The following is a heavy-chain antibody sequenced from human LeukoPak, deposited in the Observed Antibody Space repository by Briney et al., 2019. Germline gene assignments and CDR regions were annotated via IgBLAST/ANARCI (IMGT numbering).Heavy chain of an antibody. CDR2: IKQNGSEK. J-gene: IGHJ4*02. CDR3: ARRGGSSSRRSPIDY. CDR1: GFTFRDYW. V-gene: IGHV3-7*01. Sequence: GGSLRLSCAASGFTFRDYWMTWVRQAPGKGPEWVANIKQNGSEKDYLDSVRGRFTISRDNAKNSLFLQMNSLRVEDTAVYYCARRGGSSSRRSPIDYWGQGTLVTVSS. D-gene: IGHD6-6*01.